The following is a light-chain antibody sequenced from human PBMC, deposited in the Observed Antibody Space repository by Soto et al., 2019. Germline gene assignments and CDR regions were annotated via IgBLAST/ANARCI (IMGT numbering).Light chain of an antibody. CDR2: QAS. V-gene: IGKV1-5*03. Sequence: DIQMTQFPSTLSASVGDRVTITCRASQSISTWLAWYQHKPGKAPKLLIYQASSLEGGVPSRFSGSGSGTDFTLTISSLQYDDFANYYCQQYDISSRTFGQGNKVETK. CDR3: QQYDISSRT. CDR1: QSISTW. J-gene: IGKJ2*02.